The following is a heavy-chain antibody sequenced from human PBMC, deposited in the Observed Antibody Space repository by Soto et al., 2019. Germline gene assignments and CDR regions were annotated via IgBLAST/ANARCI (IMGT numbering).Heavy chain of an antibody. D-gene: IGHD6-13*01. Sequence: QLQLQESGPGLVKPSETLSLTCTVSGGSISSGRYHWGWIRQPPGKGLEWIGRIYYSGSNNYNPYLQSRVTISVDTSKNQFSLNLGSVTAADTAVYYCARLQSNSWYYYFDYWGQGTLVTVSS. J-gene: IGHJ4*02. CDR1: GGSISSGRYH. CDR2: IYYSGSN. V-gene: IGHV4-39*01. CDR3: ARLQSNSWYYYFDY.